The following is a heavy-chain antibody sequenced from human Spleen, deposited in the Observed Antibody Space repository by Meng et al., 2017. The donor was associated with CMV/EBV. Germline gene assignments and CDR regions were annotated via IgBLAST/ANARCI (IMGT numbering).Heavy chain of an antibody. CDR1: GDSITSSNW. Sequence: SLTCAVSGDSITSSNWWRWVRQPPGEGLEWIGEIHHSGTTNYNPSLKSRVTISVDKSKNHFSLKLTSVTAADTAVYYCARRGPQLYDYWGQGTLVTVSS. D-gene: IGHD3-10*01. CDR2: IHHSGTT. J-gene: IGHJ4*02. V-gene: IGHV4-4*02. CDR3: ARRGPQLYDY.